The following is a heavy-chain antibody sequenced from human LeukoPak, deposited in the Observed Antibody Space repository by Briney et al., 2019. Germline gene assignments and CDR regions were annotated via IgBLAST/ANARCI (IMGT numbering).Heavy chain of an antibody. V-gene: IGHV4-4*02. CDR3: ARARNYDFWSGPNWFDP. D-gene: IGHD3-3*01. CDR2: IYHSGST. CDR1: GGSISSSNW. Sequence: PSETLSLTCAVSGGSISSSNWWSWVRQPPGKGLEWIGEIYHSGSTNYNPSLKSRVTISVDKSKNQFSLKLSSVTAADTAVYYCARARNYDFWSGPNWFDPWGQGTLVTVSS. J-gene: IGHJ5*02.